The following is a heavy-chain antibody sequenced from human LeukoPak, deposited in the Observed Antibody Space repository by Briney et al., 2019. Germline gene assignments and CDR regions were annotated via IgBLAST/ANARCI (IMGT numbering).Heavy chain of an antibody. J-gene: IGHJ3*02. V-gene: IGHV4-59*08. CDR1: GGSISSYY. CDR3: ARVGAHYDSSGYYWEDAFDI. Sequence: SETLSLTCTVSGGSISSYYWSWIRQPPGKGLEWIGYIYYSGSTNYNPSLKSRVTISVDTSKNQFSLKLSSVTAADTAVYYCARVGAHYDSSGYYWEDAFDIWGQGTMVTVSS. CDR2: IYYSGST. D-gene: IGHD3-22*01.